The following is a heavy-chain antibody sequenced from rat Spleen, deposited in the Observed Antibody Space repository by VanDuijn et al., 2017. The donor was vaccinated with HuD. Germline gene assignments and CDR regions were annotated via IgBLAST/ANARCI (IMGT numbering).Heavy chain of an antibody. CDR3: VREELGVRD. D-gene: IGHD5-1*01. J-gene: IGHJ2*01. CDR2: INKDSRTI. Sequence: EVKLVESGGGLVQSGRSLKLSCAASGFNFNDYWMGWVRQAPGKGLEWIAEINKDSRTIKYSPSLKDKLTISRDNAQNTLYLQMSKLVSEDTAIYYCVREELGVRDWGQGVMVTVSP. CDR1: GFNFNDYW. V-gene: IGHV4-2*01.